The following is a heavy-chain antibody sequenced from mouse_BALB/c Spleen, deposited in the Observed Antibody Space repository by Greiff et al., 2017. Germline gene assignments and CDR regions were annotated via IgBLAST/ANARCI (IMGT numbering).Heavy chain of an antibody. V-gene: IGHV5-17*02. CDR2: ISSGSSTI. J-gene: IGHJ4*01. CDR1: GFTFSSFG. D-gene: IGHD6-1*01. CDR3: ARSKGPLYYAMDY. Sequence: EVKLMESGGGLVQPGGSRKLSCAASGFTFSSFGMHWVRQAPEKGLEWVAYISSGSSTIYYADTVKGRFTISRDNPKNTLFLQMTSLRSEDTAMYYCARSKGPLYYAMDYWGQGTSVTVSS.